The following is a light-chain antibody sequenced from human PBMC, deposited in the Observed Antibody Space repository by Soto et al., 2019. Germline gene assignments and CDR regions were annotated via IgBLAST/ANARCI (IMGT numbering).Light chain of an antibody. CDR2: EAS. J-gene: IGKJ4*01. V-gene: IGKV3-20*01. Sequence: EIVLTQSPGTLSLSPGERVTLSCRASQTVRSNYLAWYQQKPGQAPRLLIYEASTRATGIPDRFSGSGSGTDFTLTVTGLEPEDFAVYYCQQYVNSPLTFDGGTKVEIK. CDR1: QTVRSNY. CDR3: QQYVNSPLT.